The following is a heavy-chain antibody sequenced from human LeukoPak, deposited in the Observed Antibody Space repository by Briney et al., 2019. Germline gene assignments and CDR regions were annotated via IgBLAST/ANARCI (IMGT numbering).Heavy chain of an antibody. CDR1: GGSISSGGYS. J-gene: IGHJ4*02. CDR2: IYHSGSA. V-gene: IGHV4-30-2*01. Sequence: SETLSLTCAVSGGSISSGGYSWSWIRQPPGKGLEWIGYIYHSGSAYYNPSLKSRVTISVDRSKNQFSLKLSSVTAADTAVYYCARDLDYWGQGTLVTVSS. CDR3: ARDLDY.